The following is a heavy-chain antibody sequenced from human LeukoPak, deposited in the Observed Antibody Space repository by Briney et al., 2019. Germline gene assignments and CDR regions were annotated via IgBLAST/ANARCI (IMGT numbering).Heavy chain of an antibody. J-gene: IGHJ3*02. CDR1: GFTFSSYS. CDR3: ARLTYDSSRGLDAFDI. CDR2: ISSSSNYI. V-gene: IGHV3-21*01. Sequence: GGSLRLSCAASGFTFSSYSMNWVRQAPGKGLEWVSSISSSSNYIYYADSVKGRFTISRDNAKNSLYLQMNSLRAEDTAEYYCARLTYDSSRGLDAFDIWGQGTMVTVSS. D-gene: IGHD3-22*01.